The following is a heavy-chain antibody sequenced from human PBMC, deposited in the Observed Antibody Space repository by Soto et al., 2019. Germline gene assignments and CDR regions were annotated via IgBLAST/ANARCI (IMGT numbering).Heavy chain of an antibody. J-gene: IGHJ4*02. CDR2: IYHSGST. V-gene: IGHV4-30-4*08. Sequence: TSETLSLTCTVSGGSISSYYYNWIRHPPGKGLEWIGYIYHSGSTYYNPSLKSRVTISVDTSKNQFSLKLSSVTAADTAVYYCARGMTTVTSGASYFDYWGQGTLVT. D-gene: IGHD4-17*01. CDR1: GGSISSYY. CDR3: ARGMTTVTSGASYFDY.